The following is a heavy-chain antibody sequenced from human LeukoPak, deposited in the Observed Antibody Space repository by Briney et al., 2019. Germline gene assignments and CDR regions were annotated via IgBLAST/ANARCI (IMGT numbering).Heavy chain of an antibody. CDR1: GFTFSSYA. CDR3: ASETSGSYDY. CDR2: ISYDGSNK. J-gene: IGHJ4*02. V-gene: IGHV3-30-3*01. Sequence: GGSLRLSCAASGFTFSSYAMHWVRQAPGKRLEWVAVISYDGSNKYYADSVKGRFTISRDNPKNTPYLQMNSLRAEDTAVYYCASETSGSYDYWGQGTLVTVSS. D-gene: IGHD1-26*01.